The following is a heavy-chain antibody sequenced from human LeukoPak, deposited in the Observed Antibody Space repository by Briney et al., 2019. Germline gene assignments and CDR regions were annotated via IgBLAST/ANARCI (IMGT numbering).Heavy chain of an antibody. J-gene: IGHJ4*01. CDR3: ARRATTERGHSYGLDY. CDR2: ISYDGSNK. D-gene: IGHD5-18*01. Sequence: GRSLRLSCAASGFTFSSYAMHWVRQAPGKGLEWVAVISYDGSNKYYADSLRGRITISRDNTKNSLYLQMNSLRAEDTAVYYCARRATTERGHSYGLDYWGQGTLVTVSS. CDR1: GFTFSSYA. V-gene: IGHV3-30*04.